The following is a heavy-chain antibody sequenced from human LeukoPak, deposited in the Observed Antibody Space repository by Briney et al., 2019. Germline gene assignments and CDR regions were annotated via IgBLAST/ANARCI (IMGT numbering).Heavy chain of an antibody. V-gene: IGHV4-39*07. CDR2: IYYSGST. CDR1: GVSISSSSYY. CDR3: ATVVWESYRPPWFDP. D-gene: IGHD3-16*02. J-gene: IGHJ5*02. Sequence: SETLSLTCTVSGVSISSSSYYWGWIRQPPGKGLEWIGSIYYSGSTYYSPSLKSRVTISVDTSKNQFSLKLSSVTAADTAVYYCATVVWESYRPPWFDPWGQGTLVTVSS.